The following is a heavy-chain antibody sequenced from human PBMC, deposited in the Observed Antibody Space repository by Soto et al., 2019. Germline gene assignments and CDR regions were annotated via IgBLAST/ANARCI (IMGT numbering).Heavy chain of an antibody. CDR1: GFTFSNYG. CDR2: ISYDGSNT. V-gene: IGHV3-30*18. Sequence: QVQLVESGGGVVQPGRSLRLSCAASGFTFSNYGMHWVRQAPGKGLEYVAIISYDGSNTYYADSVKGRFTISRDNSKNTLYLQMNSLRAEDTAMYYCAKDGETKQWLRYFDYWGQGTLVTVSS. CDR3: AKDGETKQWLRYFDY. D-gene: IGHD6-19*01. J-gene: IGHJ4*02.